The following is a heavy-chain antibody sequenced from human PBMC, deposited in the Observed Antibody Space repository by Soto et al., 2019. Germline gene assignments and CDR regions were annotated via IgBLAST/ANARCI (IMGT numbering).Heavy chain of an antibody. CDR3: ARGSGYSSSSGLAPEY. D-gene: IGHD6-6*01. V-gene: IGHV1-3*01. CDR2: INAGNGNT. J-gene: IGHJ4*02. CDR1: VYTFTSYA. Sequence: GASVKVSCKASVYTFTSYAMHWVRQAPGQRLEWMGWINAGNGNTKYSQKFQGRVTITRDTSASTAYMELSSLRSEDTAVYYCARGSGYSSSSGLAPEYWGQGTLVTVSS.